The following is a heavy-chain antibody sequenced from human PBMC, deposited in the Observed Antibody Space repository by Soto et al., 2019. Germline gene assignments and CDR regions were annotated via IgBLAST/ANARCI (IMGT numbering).Heavy chain of an antibody. V-gene: IGHV3-23*01. Sequence: EVQLLASGGGLVQPGGSLRLSCAASGFTFSSYAMSWVRQAPGKGLEWVSTITSRGGITYYADSVRGRFNISRDNSKNPLYLQMNSLGGGDTAVYYCAKLPGDTWGHFDYWGQGTLVTVSS. CDR1: GFTFSSYA. CDR3: AKLPGDTWGHFDY. D-gene: IGHD2-21*02. CDR2: ITSRGGIT. J-gene: IGHJ4*02.